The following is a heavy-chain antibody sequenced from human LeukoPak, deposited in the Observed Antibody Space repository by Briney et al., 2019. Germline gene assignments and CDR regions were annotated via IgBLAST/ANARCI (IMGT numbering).Heavy chain of an antibody. CDR3: AKEIRPNDC. CDR1: GFTFSSHG. D-gene: IGHD4-17*01. CDR2: ISIGGDTT. J-gene: IGHJ4*02. Sequence: GGSLRLSCAASGFTFSSHGMCWVRQAPGRGLGWVSSISIGGDTTYSDSVKGRFTISRDNSKNTLHLQLGSLRAEDTAIYYCAKEIRPNDCWGQGTLVTVSS. V-gene: IGHV3-23*01.